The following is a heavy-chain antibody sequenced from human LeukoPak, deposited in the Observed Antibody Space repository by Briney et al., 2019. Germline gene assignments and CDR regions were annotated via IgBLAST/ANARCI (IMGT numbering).Heavy chain of an antibody. CDR3: AREGKGIVDSSGYHFDH. V-gene: IGHV1-46*01. CDR1: GYTFTSYY. Sequence: ASVKVSCKASGYTFTSYYMHWVRQAPGQGLEWMGIINPSGGSTSYAQKFQGRVTMTRDTSTSTVYMELSSLISEDTAVYYCAREGKGIVDSSGYHFDHWGQEILVTVSS. CDR2: INPSGGST. J-gene: IGHJ4*02. D-gene: IGHD3-22*01.